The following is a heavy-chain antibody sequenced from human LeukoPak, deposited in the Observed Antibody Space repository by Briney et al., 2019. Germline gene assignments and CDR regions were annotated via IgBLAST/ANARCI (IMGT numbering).Heavy chain of an antibody. V-gene: IGHV3-48*01. Sequence: GGSLRLSCAASGFTFSSYSMNWVRQAPGKGLEWVSYISSSSTIYYADSVKGRFTISRDNAKNSLYLQMNSLRAEDTAVYYCARGGYAYGMDVWGQGTTVTVSS. CDR2: ISSSSTI. J-gene: IGHJ6*02. CDR1: GFTFSSYS. D-gene: IGHD1-1*01. CDR3: ARGGYAYGMDV.